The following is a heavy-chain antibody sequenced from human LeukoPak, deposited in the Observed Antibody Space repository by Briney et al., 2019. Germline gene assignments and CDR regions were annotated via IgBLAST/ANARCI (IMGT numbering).Heavy chain of an antibody. Sequence: SGTLSLTCAVSGGSISSSNWWSWVRQPPGKGLEWIGEIYHSGSTNYNPSLKSRVTISVDTSKNQFSLKLSSVTAADTAVYYCARLKITGTTNYWGQGTLVTVSS. V-gene: IGHV4-4*02. CDR3: ARLKITGTTNY. D-gene: IGHD1-7*01. J-gene: IGHJ4*02. CDR1: GGSISSSNW. CDR2: IYHSGST.